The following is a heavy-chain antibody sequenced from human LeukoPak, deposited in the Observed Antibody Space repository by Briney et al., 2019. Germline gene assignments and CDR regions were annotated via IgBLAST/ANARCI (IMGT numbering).Heavy chain of an antibody. J-gene: IGHJ6*03. D-gene: IGHD3-9*01. V-gene: IGHV4-34*01. CDR3: ARVLRYFDWLFRDYYYYMDV. CDR1: GGSFSGYY. CDR2: INHSGST. Sequence: SETLSLTCAVYGGSFSGYYWSWIRQPPGKGLEWIGEINHSGSTNYNPSLKSRVTISVDTSKNQFSLKLSSVTAADTAVYYCARVLRYFDWLFRDYYYYMDVWGKGTTVTVSS.